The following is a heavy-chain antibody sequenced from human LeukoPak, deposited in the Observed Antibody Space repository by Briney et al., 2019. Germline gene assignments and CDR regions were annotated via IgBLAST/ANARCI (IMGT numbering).Heavy chain of an antibody. Sequence: GGSLRLSCAASGFTFSNFAMIWVRQAPGKGLEWVSAIGSVSSGIHYTDSMKGRFTISRDNPKNTLYLQMNSLRADDTAVYYCAKYRTTSVPPRTFDYWGQGTLVTVSS. J-gene: IGHJ4*02. CDR3: AKYRTTSVPPRTFDY. CDR2: IGSVSSGI. D-gene: IGHD1-14*01. V-gene: IGHV3-23*01. CDR1: GFTFSNFA.